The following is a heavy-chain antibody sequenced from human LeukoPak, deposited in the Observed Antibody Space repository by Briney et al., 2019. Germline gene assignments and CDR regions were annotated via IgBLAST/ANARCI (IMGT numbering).Heavy chain of an antibody. Sequence: ASVKVSCKASGYTFTGNYIHWVRQAPGQGLEWMGWINPNSGGTNYAQKFQGRVTMTRDTSISTAYLELSRLRSDDTAVYYCAREYYDSSDYEYFQHWGQGTLVTVSS. J-gene: IGHJ1*01. CDR2: INPNSGGT. D-gene: IGHD3-22*01. V-gene: IGHV1-2*02. CDR1: GYTFTGNY. CDR3: AREYYDSSDYEYFQH.